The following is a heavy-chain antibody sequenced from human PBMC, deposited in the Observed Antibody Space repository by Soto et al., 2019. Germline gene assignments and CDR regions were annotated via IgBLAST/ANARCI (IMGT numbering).Heavy chain of an antibody. CDR2: INIDGSST. D-gene: IGHD5-12*01. J-gene: IGHJ4*02. CDR1: GFTLSSYW. Sequence: EVQLVESGGGLVQPGGSLRLSCAASGFTLSSYWMHWVRQAPGKGLVWISRINIDGSSTNYADSVKGRFTISRDNAKNTLYLQVNSLRAEDTAVYYCARSRDGYNFVGDCWGQGTLVTVSS. CDR3: ARSRDGYNFVGDC. V-gene: IGHV3-74*01.